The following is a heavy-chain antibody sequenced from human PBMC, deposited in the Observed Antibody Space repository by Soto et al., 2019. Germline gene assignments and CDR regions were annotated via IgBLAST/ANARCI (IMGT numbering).Heavy chain of an antibody. V-gene: IGHV5-51*01. CDR3: ARHYASRRDTAMVTPYYYYGMDV. J-gene: IGHJ6*02. CDR1: RYSFTSYW. CDR2: IYPGDSDT. Sequence: GESLKISRKGSRYSFTSYWIGWVRQMPGKGLEWMGIIYPGDSDTRYSPSFQGQVTISADKSISTAYLQWSSLKASDTAMYYCARHYASRRDTAMVTPYYYYGMDVWGQGTTVTVSS. D-gene: IGHD5-18*01.